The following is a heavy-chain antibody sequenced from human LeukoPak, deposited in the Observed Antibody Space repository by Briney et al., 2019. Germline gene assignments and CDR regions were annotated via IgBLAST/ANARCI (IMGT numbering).Heavy chain of an antibody. CDR3: ARSVPAAIFPRGWFDP. D-gene: IGHD2-2*02. CDR2: IHSTGST. Sequence: SETLSLTCSVSGDSISDITYYWGWIRRPPGKGLDWIGSIHSTGSTFYNPSLRSRFTISLETSQNQFSLRLSSVTAADTAIFYCARSVPAAIFPRGWFDPWGQGILVTVSS. CDR1: GDSISDITYY. J-gene: IGHJ5*02. V-gene: IGHV4-39*07.